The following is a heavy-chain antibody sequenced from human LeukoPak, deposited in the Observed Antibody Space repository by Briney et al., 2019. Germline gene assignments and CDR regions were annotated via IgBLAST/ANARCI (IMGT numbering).Heavy chain of an antibody. CDR2: ISYNGDR. CDR1: GFTLSSYS. D-gene: IGHD2-21*01. CDR3: ARPISNGLLGPNI. Sequence: GGSLRLSCAASGFTLSSYSMHWVRQAPGKGLEFVSAISYNGDRYYANSVKGRFTISRDISKNTLYLQMNSLRAEDTAVYYCARPISNGLLGPNIWGQGTMVTVSS. V-gene: IGHV3-64*01. J-gene: IGHJ3*02.